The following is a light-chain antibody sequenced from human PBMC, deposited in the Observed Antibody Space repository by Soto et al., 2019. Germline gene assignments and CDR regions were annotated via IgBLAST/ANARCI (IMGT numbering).Light chain of an antibody. CDR1: KGISNY. Sequence: DFQMTQSPSSLSASVGHRVTITCRAVKGISNYLAWYQQKPGKVPKLLIYAASTLQVGVPSRFRGRGSGTNFTFTIGSRQPKDLATYYGQKYIGAHRSLGEGTKWIS. V-gene: IGKV1-27*01. J-gene: IGKJ2*04. CDR2: AAS. CDR3: QKYIGAHRS.